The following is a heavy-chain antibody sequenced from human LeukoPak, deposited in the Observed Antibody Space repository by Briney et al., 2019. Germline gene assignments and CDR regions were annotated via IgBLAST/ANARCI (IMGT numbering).Heavy chain of an antibody. D-gene: IGHD3-10*02. CDR2: FDPEDGET. Sequence: ASVKVSCKVSGYTLTELSMHWVRQAPGKGLEWMGGFDPEDGETIYAQNFQGRVTMTEDTSTDTVHMELSSLRSEDTAVYYCARRNYGRDLDYWGQGTLVTVSS. CDR1: GYTLTELS. V-gene: IGHV1-24*01. J-gene: IGHJ4*02. CDR3: ARRNYGRDLDY.